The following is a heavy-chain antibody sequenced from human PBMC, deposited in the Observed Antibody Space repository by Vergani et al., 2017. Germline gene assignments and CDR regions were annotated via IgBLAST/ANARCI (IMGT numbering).Heavy chain of an antibody. CDR2: IWYDGSNK. J-gene: IGHJ6*03. V-gene: IGHV3-33*01. D-gene: IGHD2-2*01. CDR1: GFTFSTYG. Sequence: QVQLVESGGGVVQPGRSLRLSCAASGFTFSTYGLHWVRQAPGKGLEWMAVIWYDGSNKYYADSVKGRFTISRDNSKNTLYLQMNGLRAEDTAVYYCARAAGYCSSTSCPPTLRNYYYYMDVWGKGTTVTVSS. CDR3: ARAAGYCSSTSCPPTLRNYYYYMDV.